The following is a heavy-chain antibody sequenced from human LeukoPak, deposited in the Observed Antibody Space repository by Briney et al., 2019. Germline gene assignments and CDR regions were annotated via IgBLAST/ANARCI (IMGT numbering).Heavy chain of an antibody. D-gene: IGHD3-9*01. Sequence: EGSLRLSCAASGFTFSSYAMSWVRQAPGKGLEWVSAISGSGGSTYYADSVKGRFTISRDNSKNTLYLQMNSLRAEDTAVYYCATKVGGYDILTGYYIFDYWGQGTLVTVSS. J-gene: IGHJ4*02. V-gene: IGHV3-23*01. CDR3: ATKVGGYDILTGYYIFDY. CDR2: ISGSGGST. CDR1: GFTFSSYA.